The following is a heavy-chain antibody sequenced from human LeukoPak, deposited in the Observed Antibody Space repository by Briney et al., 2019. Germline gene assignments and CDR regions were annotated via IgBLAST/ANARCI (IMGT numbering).Heavy chain of an antibody. Sequence: EASVKVSCKVSGYTLTELSMHWVRQAPGKGHEWVGGFDPEDGETIYAQKLQGRVTMTEDTSTDTAYMELSSLRSEDTAVYCCATGDHSGLNWFDPWGQGTLVTVSS. J-gene: IGHJ5*02. CDR3: ATGDHSGLNWFDP. CDR1: GYTLTELS. D-gene: IGHD5-12*01. V-gene: IGHV1-24*01. CDR2: FDPEDGET.